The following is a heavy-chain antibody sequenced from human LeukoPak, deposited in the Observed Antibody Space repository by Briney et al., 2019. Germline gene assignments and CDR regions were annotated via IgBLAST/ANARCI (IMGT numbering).Heavy chain of an antibody. J-gene: IGHJ5*01. CDR3: ARVYDSSGYYYDS. CDR2: IIPVLGIA. CDR1: GGTFSSYT. Sequence: GSSVKVSCKASGGTFSSYTISWVRQAPGQGLEWMGRIIPVLGIANYAQKFQGRVTITADKSTSTAYMELSSLRSEDTAVYYCARVYDSSGYYYDSWGQGTLVTVSS. V-gene: IGHV1-69*02. D-gene: IGHD3-22*01.